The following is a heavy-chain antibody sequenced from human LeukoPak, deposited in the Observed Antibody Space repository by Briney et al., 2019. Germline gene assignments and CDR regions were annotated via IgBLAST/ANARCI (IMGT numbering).Heavy chain of an antibody. J-gene: IGHJ5*02. CDR2: IYYSGST. CDR1: GGSISSYY. CDR3: ARVRFLEWSPFDP. D-gene: IGHD3-3*01. Sequence: SETLSLTCTVSGGSISSYYWSWIRQPPGKGLECIGYIYYSGSTNYNPSLKSRVTISVDTSKNQFSLKLSSVTAADTAVYYCARVRFLEWSPFDPWGQGTLVTVSS. V-gene: IGHV4-59*01.